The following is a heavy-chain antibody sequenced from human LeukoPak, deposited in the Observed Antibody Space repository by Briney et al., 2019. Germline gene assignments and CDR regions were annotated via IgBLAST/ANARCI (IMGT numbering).Heavy chain of an antibody. CDR3: ARDPPGTDGY. Sequence: GGSLRLSCAASGFTFSTFRVNWVRQPPGKGLEWVSSISSSHIYYADSVRGRFTISRDNAKNSLYLQMNSLRDEDTAVYYCARDPPGTDGYWGQGTLVTVSS. CDR1: GFTFSTFR. J-gene: IGHJ4*02. CDR2: ISSSHI. D-gene: IGHD6-13*01. V-gene: IGHV3-21*01.